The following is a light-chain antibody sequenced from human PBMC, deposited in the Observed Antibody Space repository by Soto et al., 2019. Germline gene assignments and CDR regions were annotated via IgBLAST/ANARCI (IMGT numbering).Light chain of an antibody. Sequence: DIQMTQSPSTLSASVGDRVTITCRASQSISSWLAWYQQKPGKAPKLLIYDASSLESGVPSRFSGSGSGTEFTLTSSSLQPADFATYYCQQYNSYSFTFGPGTKVDIK. CDR2: DAS. J-gene: IGKJ3*01. CDR3: QQYNSYSFT. V-gene: IGKV1-5*01. CDR1: QSISSW.